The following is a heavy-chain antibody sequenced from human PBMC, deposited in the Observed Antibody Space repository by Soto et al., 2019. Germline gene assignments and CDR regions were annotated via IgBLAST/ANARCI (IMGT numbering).Heavy chain of an antibody. CDR3: ARHPGIAVAGTFNWFDP. D-gene: IGHD6-19*01. Sequence: SVKVSCKASGGTFSSYAISWVRQAPGQGLEWMGGIIPIFGTANYAQKFQGRVTITADESTSTAYMELSSLRSEDTAVYYCARHPGIAVAGTFNWFDPWGQGTLVTVSS. CDR1: GGTFSSYA. V-gene: IGHV1-69*13. CDR2: IIPIFGTA. J-gene: IGHJ5*02.